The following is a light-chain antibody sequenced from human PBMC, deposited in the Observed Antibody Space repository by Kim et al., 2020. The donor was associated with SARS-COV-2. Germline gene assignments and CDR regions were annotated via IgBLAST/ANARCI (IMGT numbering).Light chain of an antibody. V-gene: IGLV1-47*01. CDR2: RAD. J-gene: IGLJ1*01. CDR3: ATWDDSLSAHV. CDR1: SSTIGRNY. Sequence: GQPVTISCSGGSSTIGRNYVYLYQQLPGTAPKLLICRADQLPSGVPDRFSGSPSGTSASLAISGLRSEDEADYYCATWDDSLSAHVFGTGTKVTVL.